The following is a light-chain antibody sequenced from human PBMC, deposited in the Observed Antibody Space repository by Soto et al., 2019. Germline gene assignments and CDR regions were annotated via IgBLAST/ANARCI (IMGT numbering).Light chain of an antibody. CDR2: ATS. Sequence: DIQMTQSPSSLSASVGDRVTITCRASQTPRTFLNWYQQKPGKAPKLLIYATSTLQSGVPSRFSGRDSGADFTLTINNLPPEDFATYYCQQPPYTFGPGTKVEIK. CDR1: QTPRTF. V-gene: IGKV1-39*01. J-gene: IGKJ2*01. CDR3: QQPPYT.